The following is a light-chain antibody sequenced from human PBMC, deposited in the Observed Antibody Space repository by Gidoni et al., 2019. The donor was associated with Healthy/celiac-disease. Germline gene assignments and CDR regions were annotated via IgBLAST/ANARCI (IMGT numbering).Light chain of an antibody. CDR2: AAS. Sequence: DMQRSQSASSVAASVGDRVNITCRASQGISSWLAWYQQKPGKAPKLLIYAASSLQSGVPSRFSGSGSATDFTLTISSLQLEDFATYYGQQANSFPLTFGGGTKVEIK. CDR3: QQANSFPLT. CDR1: QGISSW. V-gene: IGKV1-12*01. J-gene: IGKJ4*01.